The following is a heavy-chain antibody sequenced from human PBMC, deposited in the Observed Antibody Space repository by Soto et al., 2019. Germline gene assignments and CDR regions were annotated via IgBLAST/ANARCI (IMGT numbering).Heavy chain of an antibody. CDR3: ARERVEMAIDY. D-gene: IGHD5-12*01. CDR1: CGSISSGGYC. J-gene: IGHJ4*02. CDR2: IYYSGST. V-gene: IGHV4-31*03. Sequence: SETLSLTCTVSCGSISSGGYCWSWIRQHPGKGLEWIGYIYYSGSTYYNPSLKSRVTISVDTSKNQFSLKLSSVTAADTAVYYCARERVEMAIDYWGQGTLVTVSS.